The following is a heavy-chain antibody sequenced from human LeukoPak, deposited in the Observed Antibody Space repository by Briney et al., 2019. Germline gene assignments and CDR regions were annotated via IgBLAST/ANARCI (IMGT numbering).Heavy chain of an antibody. V-gene: IGHV5-51*01. CDR3: ARVKGYSYGNYFYGMDV. J-gene: IGHJ6*02. D-gene: IGHD5-18*01. Sequence: GESLKISCKGSRYSFTNYWIGWVRQMPGRGLEWMGFIYPGDSDSGYSPSFQGQVTISADKSISTAYLQWSSLKASDTAIYYCARVKGYSYGNYFYGMDVWGQGTTVTVSS. CDR2: IYPGDSDS. CDR1: RYSFTNYW.